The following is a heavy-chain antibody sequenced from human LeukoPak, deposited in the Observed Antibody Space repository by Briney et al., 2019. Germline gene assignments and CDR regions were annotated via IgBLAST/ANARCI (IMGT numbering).Heavy chain of an antibody. D-gene: IGHD3-3*01. CDR3: VKDGSYGFWRGYYLN. CDR1: GFTFDDYA. CDR2: ISLNSGSI. Sequence: GRSLRLSCAASGFTFDDYAMHWVRQAPGKGLEWVSGISLNSGSIGYADSVKGRFTISRDNAKNSLYLQMNSLRAEDTALYYCVKDGSYGFWRGYYLNWGQGTLVTVSS. J-gene: IGHJ4*02. V-gene: IGHV3-9*01.